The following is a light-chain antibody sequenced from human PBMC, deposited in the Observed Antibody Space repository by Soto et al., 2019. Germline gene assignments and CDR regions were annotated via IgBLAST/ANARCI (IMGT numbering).Light chain of an antibody. Sequence: QSALTQPASVSGSPGQSITISCTGTSSDVGSYNLVSWYQQHPGKAPKLMIYEGSKRPSGVSNRFSGSKSVNTASLTISGLQAEDEADYYCCSYAGSSTEVFGGGTKLTVX. CDR3: CSYAGSSTEV. J-gene: IGLJ2*01. CDR1: SSDVGSYNL. V-gene: IGLV2-23*01. CDR2: EGS.